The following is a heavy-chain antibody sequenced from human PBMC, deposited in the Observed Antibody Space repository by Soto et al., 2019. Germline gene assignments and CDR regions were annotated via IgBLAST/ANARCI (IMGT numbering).Heavy chain of an antibody. V-gene: IGHV4-30-4*01. CDR3: ARDPTGGVFLNYYYYGMDV. J-gene: IGHJ6*02. CDR2: IYYSGST. Sequence: SEALSLTCTVSGGSISSGDYYWTWIRHPPGKGLEWIGYIYYSGSTYYNPSLKSRVTISVDTSKNQFSLKLSSVTAADTAVYYCARDPTGGVFLNYYYYGMDVWGQGTTVTVSS. D-gene: IGHD2-21*01. CDR1: GGSISSGDYY.